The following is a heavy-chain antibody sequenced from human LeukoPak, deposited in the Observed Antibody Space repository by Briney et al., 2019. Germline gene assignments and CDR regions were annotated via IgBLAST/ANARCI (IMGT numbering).Heavy chain of an antibody. CDR3: ARGRTVFGVVIIPSDAFDI. D-gene: IGHD3-3*01. CDR2: IYTGGKT. CDR1: GGSISSGSYY. V-gene: IGHV4-61*02. J-gene: IGHJ3*02. Sequence: SQTLSLTCTVSGGSISSGSYYWNWIRQPAGKGLEWSGRIYTGGKTNYNPSLKGRVTISLDTSKNQFSLKLSSVTAEDTAVYYCARGRTVFGVVIIPSDAFDIWGQGTMVTVSS.